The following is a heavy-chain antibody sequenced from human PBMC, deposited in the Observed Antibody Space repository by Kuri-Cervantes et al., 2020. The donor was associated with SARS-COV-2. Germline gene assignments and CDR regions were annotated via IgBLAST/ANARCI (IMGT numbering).Heavy chain of an antibody. V-gene: IGHV1-69*01. CDR2: IIQIFGIT. J-gene: IGHJ4*02. D-gene: IGHD5-24*01. CDR1: GGTFNNYA. CDR3: AATGYNRVSGDYY. Sequence: KISCKTSGGTFNNYAMSWARQAPGQGLEWMGGIIQIFGITNYAQKFQGRLTLTADESSATAYMELSSLDSEDTAVYYCAATGYNRVSGDYYWGQGSRVTVSS.